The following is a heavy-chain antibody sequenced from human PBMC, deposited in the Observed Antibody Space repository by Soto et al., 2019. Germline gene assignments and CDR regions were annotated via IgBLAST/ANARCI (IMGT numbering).Heavy chain of an antibody. CDR3: ARHGITGSYYDAFDI. J-gene: IGHJ3*02. Sequence: SVTLSLTCTVDGIAIMITRCHWVWIRQPPGKGLEWIASIKYSGTTFYSPSLKSRVTLSVDTSKNQFALKLSSVTAAETAVYYCARHGITGSYYDAFDIWGQGAMVS. V-gene: IGHV4-39*01. CDR2: IKYSGTT. CDR1: GIAIMITRCH. D-gene: IGHD1-26*01.